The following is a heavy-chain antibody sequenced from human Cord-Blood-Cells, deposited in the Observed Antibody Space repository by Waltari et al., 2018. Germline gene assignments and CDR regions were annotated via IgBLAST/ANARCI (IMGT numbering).Heavy chain of an antibody. CDR1: GYTFTGYY. D-gene: IGHD6-13*01. Sequence: QVQLVQSGAEVKKPGASVKVSCKASGYTFTGYYMHWVRQAPGQGLEWMGWINPNSGGTNYAQKFQGWVTMTRDTSISTAYMELSRLRSDDTAVYYCARDRAAAAGTDYYGMDVWGQGTTVTVSS. CDR3: ARDRAAAAGTDYYGMDV. J-gene: IGHJ6*02. CDR2: INPNSGGT. V-gene: IGHV1-2*04.